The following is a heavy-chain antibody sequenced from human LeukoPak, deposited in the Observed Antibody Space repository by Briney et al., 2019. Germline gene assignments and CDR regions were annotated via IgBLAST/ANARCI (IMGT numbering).Heavy chain of an antibody. V-gene: IGHV3-30-3*01. CDR1: GFTFSSYA. Sequence: SGGSLRLSCEASGFTFSSYAFHWVRQAPGKGLEWVAFLSSDGNSKYYADSVKGRFTISRDNSKNTLYLQMNSLRVEDTALYYCARDDDRAREIDYWGQGTLVTVSS. CDR3: ARDDDRAREIDY. J-gene: IGHJ4*02. D-gene: IGHD3-22*01. CDR2: LSSDGNSK.